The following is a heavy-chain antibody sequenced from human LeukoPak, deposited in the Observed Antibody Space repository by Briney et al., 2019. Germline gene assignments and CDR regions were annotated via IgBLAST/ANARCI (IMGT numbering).Heavy chain of an antibody. J-gene: IGHJ5*02. CDR2: IKQDGSEK. D-gene: IGHD5-24*01. Sequence: GGSLRLSCVASGFTFSSYWMSWVRQAPGKGLEWVANIKQDGSEKDYVDSVKGRFTISRDNAENSLYLQMNSLTAEDSAVYYCASETVEKATISWGQGTLVTVSS. V-gene: IGHV3-7*01. CDR1: GFTFSSYW. CDR3: ASETVEKATIS.